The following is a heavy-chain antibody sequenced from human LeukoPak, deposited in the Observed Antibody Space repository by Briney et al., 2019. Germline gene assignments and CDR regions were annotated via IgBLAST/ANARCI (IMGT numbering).Heavy chain of an antibody. V-gene: IGHV4-38-2*02. Sequence: SETLSLTCTVSGYSIISGYSWEWIRQPPGKGLEWIGRIYSSGSTNYNPSLKGRVTMSVDTSKDQFSLKLSSVTAADTAMYYCARSDSSSAHTAFDYWGQGTLVTVSS. CDR2: IYSSGST. CDR1: GYSIISGYS. J-gene: IGHJ4*02. D-gene: IGHD2-2*01. CDR3: ARSDSSSAHTAFDY.